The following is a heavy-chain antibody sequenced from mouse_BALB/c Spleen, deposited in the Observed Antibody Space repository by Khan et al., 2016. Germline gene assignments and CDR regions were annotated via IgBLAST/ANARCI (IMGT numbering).Heavy chain of an antibody. Sequence: QVQLKESGPGLVQPSQSLSITCTVSGFSLTSYSIHWFRQSSGKGLEWLGVIWSGGSTDYNAAFIFRLSISKDNSKSQVFFKMNSLQANDTAIYYCARGGILYFDYWGQGTTLTVSS. CDR3: ARGGILYFDY. J-gene: IGHJ2*01. CDR2: IWSGGST. CDR1: GFSLTSYS. V-gene: IGHV2-2*02.